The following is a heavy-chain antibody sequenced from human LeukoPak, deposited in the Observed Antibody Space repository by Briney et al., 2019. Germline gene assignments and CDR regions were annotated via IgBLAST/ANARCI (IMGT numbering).Heavy chain of an antibody. CDR3: ARGLGYCTSTTCLLPFDY. CDR2: IYSGGST. Sequence: GGSLRLSCAASGFTVSTYYMTWVRQAPGKGVECGSVIYSGGSTYYTDSVKGRFTVSRDNSKNTLYLQMNSLRAEDTAMYYCARGLGYCTSTTCLLPFDYWGQGTLVTVSS. V-gene: IGHV3-53*01. D-gene: IGHD2-2*01. CDR1: GFTVSTYY. J-gene: IGHJ4*02.